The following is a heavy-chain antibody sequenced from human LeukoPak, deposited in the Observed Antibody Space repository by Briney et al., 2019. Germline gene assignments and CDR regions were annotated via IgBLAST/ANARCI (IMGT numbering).Heavy chain of an antibody. CDR3: AKAPPSPGYYDSSGYYYGLNY. D-gene: IGHD3-22*01. V-gene: IGHV3-23*01. CDR1: GFTFTSYA. J-gene: IGHJ4*02. CDR2: ISSSAGST. Sequence: GGSLRLSCAASGFTFTSYAMTWVRQAPGKGLEWVSAISSSAGSTYYADSVKGRFTTSRDNSKNTLYLQMNSLRAEDTAMYYCAKAPPSPGYYDSSGYYYGLNYWGQGTLVTVSS.